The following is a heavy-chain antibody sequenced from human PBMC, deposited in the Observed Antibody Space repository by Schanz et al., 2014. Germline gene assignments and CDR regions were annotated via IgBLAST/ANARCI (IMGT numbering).Heavy chain of an antibody. D-gene: IGHD5-12*01. CDR1: GFTFISYA. CDR2: ISKDGSIK. CDR3: ASPSGYSDYGTYFDF. J-gene: IGHJ4*02. Sequence: SCAASGFTFISYAMHWVRQAPGKGLEWVALISKDGSIKSYADSVEVRFTISRGNSRNTLYLQMNSRRTEHTAVYHCASPSGYSDYGTYFDFWVQGNLXAFSS. V-gene: IGHV3-30-3*01.